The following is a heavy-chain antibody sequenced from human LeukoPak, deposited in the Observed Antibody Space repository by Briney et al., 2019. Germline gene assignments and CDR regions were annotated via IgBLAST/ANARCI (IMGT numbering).Heavy chain of an antibody. V-gene: IGHV4-4*07. CDR3: GRVWDTNLDY. D-gene: IGHD1-26*01. J-gene: IGHJ4*02. Sequence: SEPLSLTCTVSGGSLSPYFWSWIRQPAGKGLEWIGRIYPSGNTNYNPSLKSRVNMPIDTYKNQFSLMLGSVTAADTAVYYCGRVWDTNLDYWGQGTLVTVSS. CDR1: GGSLSPYF. CDR2: IYPSGNT.